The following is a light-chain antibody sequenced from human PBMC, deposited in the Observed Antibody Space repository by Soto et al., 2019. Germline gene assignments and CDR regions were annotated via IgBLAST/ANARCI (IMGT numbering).Light chain of an antibody. Sequence: QSALTQPRSVSGSPGQSVAISCTGTTSDVGGYDYVSWYQQHPGKAPELIIFDVTKRPSGVPDRFSGSKSGNTASLTISGLQAEDEADYFCCSYAGDFYVFGSGTKVPVL. CDR2: DVT. V-gene: IGLV2-11*01. CDR3: CSYAGDFYV. J-gene: IGLJ1*01. CDR1: TSDVGGYDY.